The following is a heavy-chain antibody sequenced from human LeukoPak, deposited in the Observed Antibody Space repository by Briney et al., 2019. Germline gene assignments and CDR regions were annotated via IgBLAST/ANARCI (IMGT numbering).Heavy chain of an antibody. CDR1: GGSISSYY. CDR2: IYYSGST. D-gene: IGHD3-22*01. CDR3: ARHDSGYYDSSGYYYPYFDY. V-gene: IGHV4-59*08. J-gene: IGHJ4*02. Sequence: SETLSLTCTVSGGSISSYYWSWIRQPPGKGLEWIGYIYYSGSTNYNPSLKSRVTISVDTSKNQFSLKLSSVTAADTAVYYCARHDSGYYDSSGYYYPYFDYWGQGTLVTVSS.